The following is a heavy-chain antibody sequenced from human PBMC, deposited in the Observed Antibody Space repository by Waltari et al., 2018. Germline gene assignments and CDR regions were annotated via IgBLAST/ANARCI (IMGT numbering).Heavy chain of an antibody. D-gene: IGHD3-22*01. CDR3: AKDGNYYDSSGYKYYFDY. V-gene: IGHV3-43*01. J-gene: IGHJ4*02. CDR1: GFTFDDYT. CDR2: ISWDGGST. Sequence: EVQLVESGGVVVQPGGSLRLSCAASGFTFDDYTMHWVRHAPGKGLEWVSLISWDGGSTYYADFVNGRFTISRDNSKNSRYLQMNSLRTEDTALYYCAKDGNYYDSSGYKYYFDYWGQGTLVTVSS.